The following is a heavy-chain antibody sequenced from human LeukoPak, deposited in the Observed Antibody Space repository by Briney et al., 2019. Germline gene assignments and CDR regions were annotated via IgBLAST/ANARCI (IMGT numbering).Heavy chain of an antibody. J-gene: IGHJ5*02. CDR1: GGSISSYH. V-gene: IGHV4-59*01. Sequence: SETLSLTCTVSGGSISSYHWSWIRQPPGKGLEWIGYIHNSGNTNYNPSLQSRVTMSLDLSKNQFSLRLNSVTVADTAVYYCARDPGTTSRTWKFDPWGQGALVTASS. CDR2: IHNSGNT. D-gene: IGHD2-2*01. CDR3: ARDPGTTSRTWKFDP.